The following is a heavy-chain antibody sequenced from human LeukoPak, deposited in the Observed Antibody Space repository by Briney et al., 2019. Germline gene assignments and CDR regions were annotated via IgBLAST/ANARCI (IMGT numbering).Heavy chain of an antibody. D-gene: IGHD3-9*01. CDR2: ISGDGGST. CDR1: GFTFDDYA. CDR3: ARVWDYDILTGRHYYYYGMDV. Sequence: GGSLRLSCAASGFTFDDYAMHWVRQAPGKGLEWVSLISGDGGSTYYADSVKGRFTISRDNSKNSLYLQMNSLRDEDTAVYYCARVWDYDILTGRHYYYYGMDVWGQGTTVTVSS. V-gene: IGHV3-43*02. J-gene: IGHJ6*02.